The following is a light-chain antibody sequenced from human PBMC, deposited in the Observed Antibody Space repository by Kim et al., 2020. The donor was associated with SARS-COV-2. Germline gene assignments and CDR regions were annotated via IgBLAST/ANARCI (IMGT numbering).Light chain of an antibody. J-gene: IGLJ1*01. CDR3: AAWDDSLSGYV. Sequence: QSVLTQPPSASGTPGQRVTNSCSGGSSNIGSNYVCWYQHLPGTAPKLLIYRNNQRTSGVPDRFSGSKSATSASLSISGLRSEDEADYYCAAWDDSLSGYVFGSGTKVTVL. CDR1: SSNIGSNY. V-gene: IGLV1-47*01. CDR2: RNN.